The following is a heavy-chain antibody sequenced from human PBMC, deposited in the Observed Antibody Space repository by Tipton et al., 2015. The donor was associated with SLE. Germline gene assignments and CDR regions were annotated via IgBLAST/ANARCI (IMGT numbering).Heavy chain of an antibody. D-gene: IGHD2-15*01. V-gene: IGHV3-48*03. J-gene: IGHJ4*02. Sequence: SLRLSCAASGFTFSSYEMNWVRQAPGKGLEWVSYISSSGSTIYYADSVKGRFTISRDNAKNSLYLQMNSLRAEDTAVYYCARGGIVVVVAALALLDYWGQGTLVTVSS. CDR2: ISSSGSTI. CDR1: GFTFSSYE. CDR3: ARGGIVVVVAALALLDY.